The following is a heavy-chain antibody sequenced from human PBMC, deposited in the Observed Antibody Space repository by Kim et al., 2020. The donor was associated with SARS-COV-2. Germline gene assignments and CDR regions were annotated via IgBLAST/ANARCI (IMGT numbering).Heavy chain of an antibody. CDR2: IIPILGIA. J-gene: IGHJ4*02. CDR1: GGTFSSYA. CDR3: ARDGILGYCSGGSCYRPYYFAY. V-gene: IGHV1-69*04. Sequence: SVKVSCKASGGTFSSYAISWVRQAPGQGLEWMGRIIPILGIANYAQKFQGRVTITADKSTSTAYMELSSLRSEDTAVYYCARDGILGYCSGGSCYRPYYFAYWGQGTLVTVSS. D-gene: IGHD2-15*01.